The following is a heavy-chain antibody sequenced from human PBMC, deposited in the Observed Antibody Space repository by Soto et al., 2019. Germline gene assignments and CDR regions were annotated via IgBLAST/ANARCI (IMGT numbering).Heavy chain of an antibody. CDR3: SRDGKVGATSAFDI. CDR2: ISSSSSYI. V-gene: IGHV3-21*01. J-gene: IGHJ3*02. Sequence: GGSLRLSCAASGFTFSSYSMNWVRQAPGKGLEWVSSISSSSSYIYYADSVKGRFTISRDNAKNSLYLQMNSLRAEDTAVYYCSRDGKVGATSAFDIWAQGKMVTVSS. CDR1: GFTFSSYS. D-gene: IGHD1-26*01.